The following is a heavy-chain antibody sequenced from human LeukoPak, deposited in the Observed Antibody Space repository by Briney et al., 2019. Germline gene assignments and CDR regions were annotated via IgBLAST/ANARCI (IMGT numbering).Heavy chain of an antibody. V-gene: IGHV4-34*01. CDR1: GGSFSGYY. Sequence: SETLSPTCAVYGGSFSGYYWSWIRQPPGKGLEWIGEINHSGSTNYNPSLKSRVTISVDTSKNQFSLKLSSVTAADTAVYYCAREDLPSDSRAFDIWGQGTMVTVSS. D-gene: IGHD3/OR15-3a*01. CDR2: INHSGST. CDR3: AREDLPSDSRAFDI. J-gene: IGHJ3*02.